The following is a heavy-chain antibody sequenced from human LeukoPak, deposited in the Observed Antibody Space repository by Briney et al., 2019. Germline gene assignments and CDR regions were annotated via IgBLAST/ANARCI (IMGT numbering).Heavy chain of an antibody. Sequence: GSLRLSCAASGFTFSSYWMSWIRQPPGKGLEWIGEINHSGSTNYNPSLKSRVTISVDTSKNQFSLKLSSVTAADTAVYYCARAGGYDFWSGYYPYIYWGQGTLVTVSS. V-gene: IGHV4-34*01. D-gene: IGHD3-3*01. CDR1: GFTFSSYW. CDR2: INHSGST. CDR3: ARAGGYDFWSGYYPYIY. J-gene: IGHJ4*02.